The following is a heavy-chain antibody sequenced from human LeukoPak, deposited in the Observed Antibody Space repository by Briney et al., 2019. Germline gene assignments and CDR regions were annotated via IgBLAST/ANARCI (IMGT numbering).Heavy chain of an antibody. CDR3: ASWGDSSGYHDY. J-gene: IGHJ4*02. V-gene: IGHV1-69*02. CDR1: GGIFSSYT. Sequence: SVKVSCKASGGIFSSYTISWVRQAPGQGLEWMGRIIPILGIANYAQKFQGRVTITADKSTSTAYMELSSLRSEDTAVYYCASWGDSSGYHDYWGQGTLVTVSS. CDR2: IIPILGIA. D-gene: IGHD3-22*01.